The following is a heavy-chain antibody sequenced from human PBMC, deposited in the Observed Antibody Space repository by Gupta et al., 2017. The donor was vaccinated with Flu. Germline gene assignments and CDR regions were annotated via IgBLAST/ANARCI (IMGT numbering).Heavy chain of an antibody. V-gene: IGHV3-7*01. Sequence: EVQLVESGGGLVQPGGSLRLPCGVSGFTLSDYWMSWVRKAPGKGPELVANINRDGSVINYMDFVRGRFTISRDNAKNAVYFQMNSLRVDDTAVYYCARDVGSGDYDSWGQGTLVTVSS. CDR2: INRDGSVI. J-gene: IGHJ5*01. CDR3: ARDVGSGDYDS. CDR1: GFTLSDYW. D-gene: IGHD4-17*01.